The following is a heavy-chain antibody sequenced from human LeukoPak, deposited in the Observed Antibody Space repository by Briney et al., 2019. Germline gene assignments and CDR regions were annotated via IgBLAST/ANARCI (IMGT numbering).Heavy chain of an antibody. CDR2: ISAYNGNT. Sequence: ASVKVSCKASGYTFTSYGISWVRQAPGQGLEWMGWISAYNGNTNYAQKLQGRVTMTTDTSTSTAYMELRSLRSDDTAVYHCARDQGYYDSSGYYGDAFDIWGQGTMVTVSS. V-gene: IGHV1-18*01. J-gene: IGHJ3*02. D-gene: IGHD3-22*01. CDR3: ARDQGYYDSSGYYGDAFDI. CDR1: GYTFTSYG.